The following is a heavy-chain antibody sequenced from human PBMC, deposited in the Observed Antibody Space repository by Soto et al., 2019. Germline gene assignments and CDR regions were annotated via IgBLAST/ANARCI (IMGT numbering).Heavy chain of an antibody. J-gene: IGHJ5*02. D-gene: IGHD5-12*01. CDR3: ARDDSAYDGRWYPRGFDP. Sequence: PGGSLRLSCAASGFTFSTYGMHWVRQAPGKGLEWVAIIWYDGSNKYYADSVKGRFTISRDDSKNTLYLQMNSLRVEDTAVYFCARDDSAYDGRWYPRGFDPWGQGTLVTVSS. V-gene: IGHV3-33*01. CDR2: IWYDGSNK. CDR1: GFTFSTYG.